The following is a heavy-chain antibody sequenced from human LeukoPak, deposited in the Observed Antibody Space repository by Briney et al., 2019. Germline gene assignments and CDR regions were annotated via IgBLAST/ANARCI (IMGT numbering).Heavy chain of an antibody. CDR3: ARGGDGNSFPDY. CDR2: IYYSGST. CDR1: GGSISSSSYY. D-gene: IGHD4-23*01. V-gene: IGHV4-39*07. Sequence: PSETLSLTCTVSGGSISSSSYYWGWIRQPPGEGLEWIGSIYYSGSTYYNPSLKSRVTISVDTSKNQFSLKLSSVTAADTAVYYCARGGDGNSFPDYWGQGTLVTVSS. J-gene: IGHJ4*02.